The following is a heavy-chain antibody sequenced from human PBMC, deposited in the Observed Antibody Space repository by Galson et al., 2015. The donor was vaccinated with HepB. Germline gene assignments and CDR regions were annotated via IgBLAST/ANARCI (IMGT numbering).Heavy chain of an antibody. J-gene: IGHJ4*02. CDR1: GYTFTSYG. V-gene: IGHV1-18*01. CDR3: ARYRPLYSSGWSQIARDDY. Sequence: SVKVSCKASGYTFTSYGISWVRQAPGQGLEWMGWISAYNGNTNYAQKLQGRVTMTTDTSTSTAYMELRSLRSDDTAVYYCARYRPLYSSGWSQIARDDYWGQGTLVTVSS. D-gene: IGHD6-19*01. CDR2: ISAYNGNT.